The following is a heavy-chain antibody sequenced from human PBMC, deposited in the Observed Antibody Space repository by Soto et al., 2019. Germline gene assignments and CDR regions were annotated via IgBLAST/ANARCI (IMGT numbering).Heavy chain of an antibody. D-gene: IGHD3-22*01. CDR3: ARTYYDSSGYDY. J-gene: IGHJ4*02. CDR1: GYTSTGYY. Sequence: ASVKVSCKASGYTSTGYYMHWLRQAPGQGLEWMGWINPNSGGTNYAQKFQGRVTMTRDTSISTAYMELSRLRSDDTAVYYCARTYYDSSGYDYWGQGTLVTVSS. V-gene: IGHV1-2*02. CDR2: INPNSGGT.